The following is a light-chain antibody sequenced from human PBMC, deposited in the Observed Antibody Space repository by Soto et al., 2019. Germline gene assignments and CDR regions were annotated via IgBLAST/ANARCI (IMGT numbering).Light chain of an antibody. J-gene: IGKJ1*01. Sequence: EIVMTQSPATLSVSPGERATLSCRASESVSSNLAWYQQKPGQAPRLLFYGASTRATDILARFSGTGSGTEFTLTISSLQSEDFAVYYCQQHSKWPRTFGQGTKVEIK. V-gene: IGKV3-15*01. CDR3: QQHSKWPRT. CDR2: GAS. CDR1: ESVSSN.